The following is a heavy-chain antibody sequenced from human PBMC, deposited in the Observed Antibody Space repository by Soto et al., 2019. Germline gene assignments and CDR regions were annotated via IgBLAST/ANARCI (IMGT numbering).Heavy chain of an antibody. CDR2: TSAYNGNT. CDR1: GYTFTSYG. Sequence: ASVKVSCKASGYTFTSYGISWVRQAPGQGLEWMGWTSAYNGNTNYAQKLQGRGTMTTDNSTSTAYMELRSLRSDDTAVYYCARDSYDTIFGVVTNPSPRLYYYYGMDVWGQGTTVTVSS. D-gene: IGHD3-3*01. V-gene: IGHV1-18*01. CDR3: ARDSYDTIFGVVTNPSPRLYYYYGMDV. J-gene: IGHJ6*02.